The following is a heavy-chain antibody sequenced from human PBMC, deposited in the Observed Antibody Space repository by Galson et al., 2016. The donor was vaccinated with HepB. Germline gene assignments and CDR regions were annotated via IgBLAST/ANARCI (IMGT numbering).Heavy chain of an antibody. V-gene: IGHV1-18*01. CDR3: ARDSGDIVATRTFDY. CDR2: ISAYNGNT. CDR1: GYTFTSYG. Sequence: SVKVSCKASGYTFTSYGISWVRQAPGQGLEWMGWISAYNGNTNYAQKLQGRVTMTTDTSTSTAYMELRSLRSDDTAVYDCARDSGDIVATRTFDYWGQGTLVTVSS. D-gene: IGHD5-12*01. J-gene: IGHJ4*02.